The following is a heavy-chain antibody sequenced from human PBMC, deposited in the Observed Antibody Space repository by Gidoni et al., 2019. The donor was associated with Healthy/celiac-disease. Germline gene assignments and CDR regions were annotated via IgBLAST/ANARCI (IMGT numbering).Heavy chain of an antibody. CDR3: AKDLWGVWADY. Sequence: EVQLLESGGGLVQPGGSLRPSCAASGFTFSSYAMGWVRPAPGKGLEWVSAISGSGGSTYYADSVKGRFTIARDNSKNTLYLQMNSLRAEDTAVYYCAKDLWGVWADYWGQGTLVTVSS. V-gene: IGHV3-23*01. J-gene: IGHJ4*02. D-gene: IGHD2-21*01. CDR2: ISGSGGST. CDR1: GFTFSSYA.